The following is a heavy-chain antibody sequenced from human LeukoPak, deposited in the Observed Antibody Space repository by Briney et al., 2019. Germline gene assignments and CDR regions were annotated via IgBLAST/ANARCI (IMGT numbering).Heavy chain of an antibody. CDR2: IRYDGSNK. V-gene: IGHV3-30*02. Sequence: AGGSLRLSCAASGFTFSSYGMHWVRQAPGKGLEWVAFIRYDGSNKYYADSVKGRFTISRDNAKNSLYLQMNSLRAEDTAVYYCARGRAHVLLWFGDLRYWGQGTRVTVSS. J-gene: IGHJ4*02. CDR3: ARGRAHVLLWFGDLRY. D-gene: IGHD3-10*01. CDR1: GFTFSSYG.